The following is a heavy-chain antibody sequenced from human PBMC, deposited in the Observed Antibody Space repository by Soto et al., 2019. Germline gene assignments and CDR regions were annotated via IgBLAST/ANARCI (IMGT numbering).Heavy chain of an antibody. J-gene: IGHJ6*02. D-gene: IGHD2-15*01. V-gene: IGHV4-61*01. CDR3: ARDPRPFCSGGSCYGGYYYYYGMDV. CDR2: IYYSGST. CDR1: GGSVSSGSYY. Sequence: PSETLSLTCTVSGGSVSSGSYYWSWIRQPPGKGLEWIGYIYYSGSTNYNPSLKSRVTISVDTSKNQFSLKLSSVTAADTAMYYCARDPRPFCSGGSCYGGYYYYYGMDVWGQGTTVTVSS.